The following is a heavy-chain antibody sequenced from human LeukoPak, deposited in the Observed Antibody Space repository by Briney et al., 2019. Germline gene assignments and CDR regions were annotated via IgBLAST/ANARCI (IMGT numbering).Heavy chain of an antibody. D-gene: IGHD6-13*01. CDR2: IYYSGST. CDR1: GGSISSSTNY. CDR3: ASIAAAGTLDY. V-gene: IGHV4-39*01. J-gene: IGHJ4*02. Sequence: SETLSLTCTVSGGSISSSTNYWGWIRQPPGKGLEWIGIIYYSGSTDYNPSLKSRVTISVDTSKNQFSLKLSSVTAADTAVYYCASIAAAGTLDYWGQGTLVTVSS.